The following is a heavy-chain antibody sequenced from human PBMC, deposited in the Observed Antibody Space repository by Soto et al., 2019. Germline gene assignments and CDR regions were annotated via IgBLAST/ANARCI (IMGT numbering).Heavy chain of an antibody. CDR1: GFTFNNAW. CDR3: TTDLYYYGSGTSHPRGV. D-gene: IGHD3-10*01. V-gene: IGHV3-15*01. CDR2: IKRKTEDGTT. Sequence: EMQLVESGGGLVKPGGSLRLACAASGFTFNNAWMSWVRQAPGKGLEWVGRIKRKTEDGTTDYAAPVKGRFTISRDDLQNTLFLQMSGLKTEDTAVYYCTTDLYYYGSGTSHPRGVWGKGTTVTVSS. J-gene: IGHJ6*04.